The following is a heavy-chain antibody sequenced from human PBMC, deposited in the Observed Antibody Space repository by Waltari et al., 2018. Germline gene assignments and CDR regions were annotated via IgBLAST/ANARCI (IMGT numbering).Heavy chain of an antibody. D-gene: IGHD3-16*01. CDR3: TRDLSVLRY. J-gene: IGHJ4*02. V-gene: IGHV3-7*01. CDR1: GLPFSNLW. Sequence: EVQLVESGGGLVQPGGSLRLSCAASGLPFSNLWMTWIRQPLGRGLEWVANIKHDGNETYYMDSVKGRFTVSRDNAKNSLHLQMNSLRAEDTGVYYCTRDLSVLRYWGQGVLVTVSS. CDR2: IKHDGNET.